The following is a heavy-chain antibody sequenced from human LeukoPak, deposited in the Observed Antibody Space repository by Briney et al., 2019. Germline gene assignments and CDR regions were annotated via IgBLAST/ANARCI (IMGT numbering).Heavy chain of an antibody. D-gene: IGHD3-22*01. CDR2: ISSSSSTI. J-gene: IGHJ3*02. CDR3: AREYDTSAFDI. CDR1: GFTFSSYS. V-gene: IGHV3-48*01. Sequence: GGSLRLSCAASGFTFSSYSMNWVRQAPGKGLEWVSYISSSSSTIYYADSVKGRFTISRDNAKNSLYLQMNSLRAEDTAVYDCAREYDTSAFDIWGQGTMVTVSS.